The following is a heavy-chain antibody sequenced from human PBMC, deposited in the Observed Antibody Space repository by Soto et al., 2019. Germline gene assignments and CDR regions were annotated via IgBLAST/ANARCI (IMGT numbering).Heavy chain of an antibody. V-gene: IGHV4-31*03. J-gene: IGHJ6*02. CDR3: EREEGAVTTGGYYYYYGVDV. CDR1: GGSISSVVYY. CDR2: IYYSGTT. D-gene: IGHD4-17*01. Sequence: QVQLQESGPGLVKPSQTLALTCTVSGGSISSVVYYWSWIRQHPGKGLEWMGEIYYSGTTNYNPSLQSRVTISIDTSKNQFSVKLSSVTAADTAVYYCEREEGAVTTGGYYYYYGVDVCGQGTTVTVSS.